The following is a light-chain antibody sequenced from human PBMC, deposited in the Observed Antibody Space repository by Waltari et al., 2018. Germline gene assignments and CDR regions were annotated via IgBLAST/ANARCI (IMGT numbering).Light chain of an antibody. Sequence: FMLTQPHSVSESPGKTVTISCTGSSGSIASNYVQWYQQRPGSAPTTVIYEDNQRSSGVPDRFSGSIDSSSNSASLTISGLKTEDEADYYCQSYDSSLWVFGGGTKLTVL. V-gene: IGLV6-57*02. CDR1: SGSIASNY. CDR2: EDN. CDR3: QSYDSSLWV. J-gene: IGLJ3*02.